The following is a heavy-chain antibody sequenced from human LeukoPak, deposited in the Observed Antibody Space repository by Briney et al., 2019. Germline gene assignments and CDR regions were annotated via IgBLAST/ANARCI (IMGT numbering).Heavy chain of an antibody. CDR1: GYSFTSYW. Sequence: GESLKISCKGSGYSFTSYWIGWVRQMPGKGPEWMGIIYPGDSDTRYSPSFQGQVTISADKSISTAYLQWSSLKASDTAMYYCARLWFGELFPNYFDYWGQGTLVTVSS. V-gene: IGHV5-51*01. J-gene: IGHJ4*02. D-gene: IGHD3-10*01. CDR2: IYPGDSDT. CDR3: ARLWFGELFPNYFDY.